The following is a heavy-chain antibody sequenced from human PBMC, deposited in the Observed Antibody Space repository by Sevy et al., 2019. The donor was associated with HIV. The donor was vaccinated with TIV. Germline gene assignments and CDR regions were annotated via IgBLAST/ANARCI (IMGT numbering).Heavy chain of an antibody. CDR3: AREQWLGLNIDY. CDR1: GFTFSSYG. V-gene: IGHV3-33*01. CDR2: IWYDGSNK. J-gene: IGHJ4*02. D-gene: IGHD6-19*01. Sequence: GGSLRLSCAASGFTFSSYGMHWVRQAPGKGLEWVAVIWYDGSNKYYADSVKGRFTISRDNSKNTRYLQMNSLRAEDTAVYYCAREQWLGLNIDYWGQGTLVTVSS.